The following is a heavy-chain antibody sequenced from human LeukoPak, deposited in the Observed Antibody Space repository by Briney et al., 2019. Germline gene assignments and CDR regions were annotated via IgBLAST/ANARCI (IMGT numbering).Heavy chain of an antibody. CDR2: INSGGSST. CDR3: ARHLGTHSGH. D-gene: IGHD5-12*01. V-gene: IGHV3-74*01. J-gene: IGHJ4*02. CDR1: GYTFSGYW. Sequence: GGSLRLSCEASGYTFSGYWLYWVRQAPGQGLVWVSLINSGGSSTNYADSVKGRVTISRDNAKNTLYLQVNSLRADDTAVYYCARHLGTHSGHWGQGTLVTVSS.